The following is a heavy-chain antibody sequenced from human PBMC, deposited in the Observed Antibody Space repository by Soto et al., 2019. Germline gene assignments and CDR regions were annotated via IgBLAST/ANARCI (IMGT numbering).Heavy chain of an antibody. CDR3: ARVLCSGSYQGDFDY. Sequence: VSWIRQPPGKALEWLALIDSDEDKYYSTSLKTSLTISKDSAKNQVVLTMTNMDPVDTATYYFARVLCSGSYQGDFDYWGQGAQVSVSS. D-gene: IGHD1-26*01. J-gene: IGHJ4*02. V-gene: IGHV2-70*01. CDR2: IDSDEDK.